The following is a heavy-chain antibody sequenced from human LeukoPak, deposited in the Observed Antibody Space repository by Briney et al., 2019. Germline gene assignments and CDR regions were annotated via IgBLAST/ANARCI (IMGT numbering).Heavy chain of an antibody. CDR2: INAGNGNT. Sequence: ASVKVSCKASGYTFTSYAMHWVRQAPGQRLEWMGWINAGNGNTKYSQKFQGRVTITRDTSASTAYMELSSLRSEDTAVYYCARGRGVVVPAAMLFDYWGQGTLVTVSS. D-gene: IGHD2-2*01. V-gene: IGHV1-3*01. CDR3: ARGRGVVVPAAMLFDY. J-gene: IGHJ4*02. CDR1: GYTFTSYA.